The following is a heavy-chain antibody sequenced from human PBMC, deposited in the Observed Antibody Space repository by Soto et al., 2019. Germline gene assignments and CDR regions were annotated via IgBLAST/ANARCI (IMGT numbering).Heavy chain of an antibody. CDR2: ISAYNGNT. V-gene: IGHV1-18*01. J-gene: IGHJ5*02. CDR1: GYTFTSYG. Sequence: QVQLLQSGAEVKKPGASVKVSCKASGYTFTSYGISWVRQASGQGLEWMGWISAYNGNTKYAQKLQGRVTMTTDASTSTAYMELRSLRSDHTAVYYCARDQAYKWNDGGWFDPWGQGTLVTVSS. CDR3: ARDQAYKWNDGGWFDP. D-gene: IGHD1-1*01.